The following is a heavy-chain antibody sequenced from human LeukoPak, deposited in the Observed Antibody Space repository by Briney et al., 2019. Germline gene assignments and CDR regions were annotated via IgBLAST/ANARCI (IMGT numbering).Heavy chain of an antibody. CDR1: GFTFVSYA. CDR2: INGGGDTT. D-gene: IGHD5-18*01. CDR3: AKALDTYGYMRFDF. Sequence: GGSLRLSCAASGFTFVSYAMTWVRQAPGKGLEWVSAINGGGDTTYYADSVKGRFAISRDKSKNTMYLQMNSLRAEDTALYYCAKALDTYGYMRFDFWGQGTLVTVSS. J-gene: IGHJ4*02. V-gene: IGHV3-23*01.